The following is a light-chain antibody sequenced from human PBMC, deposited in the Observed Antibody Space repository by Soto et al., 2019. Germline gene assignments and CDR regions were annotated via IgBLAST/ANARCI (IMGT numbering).Light chain of an antibody. CDR1: SGHSSYI. V-gene: IGLV4-60*03. J-gene: IGLJ3*02. CDR3: ETWDSNPWV. Sequence: QPVLTQSSSASASLGSSVKLTCTLSSGHSSYIIAWHQQQPGKAPRYLMKLEGSGSYNKGSGVPDRFSGSSSGADRYLTISILQSEDEADYYCETWDSNPWVFGGGTKLTVL. CDR2: LEGSGSY.